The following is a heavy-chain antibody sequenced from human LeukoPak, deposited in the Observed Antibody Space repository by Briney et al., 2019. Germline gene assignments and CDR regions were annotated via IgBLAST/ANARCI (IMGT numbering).Heavy chain of an antibody. Sequence: PSETLSLTCAVSGYSLSSGYYWGWIRQPPGKGLEWIGSIYHSGSTYYNPSLKSRVTISVDTSKNQFSLKLSSVTAADTAVYYCARHTASGYYDSSGYYPLPFDYWGQGTLVTVSS. V-gene: IGHV4-38-2*01. D-gene: IGHD3-22*01. J-gene: IGHJ4*02. CDR1: GYSLSSGYY. CDR3: ARHTASGYYDSSGYYPLPFDY. CDR2: IYHSGST.